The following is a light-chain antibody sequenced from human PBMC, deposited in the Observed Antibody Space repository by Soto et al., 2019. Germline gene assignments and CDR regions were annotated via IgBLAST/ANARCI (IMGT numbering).Light chain of an antibody. CDR2: GNG. CDR1: SSSIGAGYE. V-gene: IGLV1-40*01. J-gene: IGLJ1*01. Sequence: QSVLTQPPSVSGAPGQRVTISCSGTSSSIGAGYEVHWYHQLPGTAPKLVVSGNGNRPSGVPDRLSASKSGTSASLAITDLQAEDGGHYYCQAYDKRLTAYVFVTGTKVTVL. CDR3: QAYDKRLTAYV.